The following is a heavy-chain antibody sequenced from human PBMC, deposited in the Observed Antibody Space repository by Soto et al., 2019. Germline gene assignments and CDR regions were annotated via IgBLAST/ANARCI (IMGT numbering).Heavy chain of an antibody. V-gene: IGHV4-31*03. CDR1: GGSISSGGYY. CDR3: VRESGSQGYYYYGMDV. J-gene: IGHJ6*02. Sequence: QVQLQESGPGLVKPSQTLSLTCTVSGGSISSGGYYWSWIRQHPGKGLEWIGYIYYSGSTYYNPSLKSRVTISVDTSKNQFSLKLSSVTAADTAVYYCVRESGSQGYYYYGMDVWGQGTTVTVSS. CDR2: IYYSGST. D-gene: IGHD3-22*01.